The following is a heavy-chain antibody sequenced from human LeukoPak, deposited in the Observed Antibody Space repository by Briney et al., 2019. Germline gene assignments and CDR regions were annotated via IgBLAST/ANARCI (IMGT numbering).Heavy chain of an antibody. J-gene: IGHJ4*02. CDR2: IKQDGSEK. CDR1: GFTFSSYW. D-gene: IGHD3-22*01. Sequence: GGSLRLSCAASGFTFSSYWMSWVRQAPGKGLEWVANIKQDGSEKYYVDSVKGRFTISRDNAKNSLYLQMNSLRAEDTAVYYCARRKGPPYYDSSGYYYFYHFDYWGQGTLVTVSS. V-gene: IGHV3-7*01. CDR3: ARRKGPPYYDSSGYYYFYHFDY.